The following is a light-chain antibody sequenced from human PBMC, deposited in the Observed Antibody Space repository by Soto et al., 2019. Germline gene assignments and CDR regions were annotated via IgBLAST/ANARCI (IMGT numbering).Light chain of an antibody. Sequence: DIQMTQSPSSLSASVGDRVTITCRASQSISSYLNCYQQKPGKAPKVLIYAASSLQSGVPSRFSGIGSGPDFTLSISSLQPEDFATYYCQQSYSGPLTFGGGTKVEIK. V-gene: IGKV1-39*01. CDR2: AAS. CDR1: QSISSY. J-gene: IGKJ4*01. CDR3: QQSYSGPLT.